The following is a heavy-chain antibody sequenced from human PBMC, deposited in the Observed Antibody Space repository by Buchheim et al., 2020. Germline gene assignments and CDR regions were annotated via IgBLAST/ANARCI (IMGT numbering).Heavy chain of an antibody. Sequence: QVQLVESGGGVVQPGRSLRLSCAASGFTFSSYGMHWVRQAPGKGLEWVAVISYDGSNKYYADSVKGRFTISRDNSKNTLYLQMNSLRAEDTAVYYCAKAGSGTTVVTYYWGQGTL. J-gene: IGHJ4*02. CDR2: ISYDGSNK. CDR1: GFTFSSYG. V-gene: IGHV3-30*18. CDR3: AKAGSGTTVVTYY. D-gene: IGHD4-23*01.